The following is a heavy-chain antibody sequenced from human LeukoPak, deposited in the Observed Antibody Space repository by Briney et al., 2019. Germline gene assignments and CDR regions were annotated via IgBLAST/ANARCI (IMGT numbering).Heavy chain of an antibody. J-gene: IGHJ3*02. Sequence: SETLSLSCAVYGGSFSGYYWSWIRQPPGKGLEWIGEINHSGSTNYNPSLKSRVTISVDTSKNQFSLKLSSVTAADTAVYYCARGPHSSSWYGADPNDAFDIWGQGTMVTVSS. D-gene: IGHD6-13*01. CDR3: ARGPHSSSWYGADPNDAFDI. CDR1: GGSFSGYY. V-gene: IGHV4-34*01. CDR2: INHSGST.